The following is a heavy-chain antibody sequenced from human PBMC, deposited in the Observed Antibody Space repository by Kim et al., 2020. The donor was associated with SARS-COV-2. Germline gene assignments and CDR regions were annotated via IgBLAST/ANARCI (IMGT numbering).Heavy chain of an antibody. CDR2: ITYSSSNI. D-gene: IGHD3-16*01. CDR3: ARGGDTSTYDY. J-gene: IGHJ4*02. V-gene: IGHV3-48*04. CDR1: GFTFSGYS. Sequence: GGSLRLSCAASGFTFSGYSMDWVRQAPGKGLEWVAYITYSSSNIYYADSVKGRFTISRDNAKDSLFLQMNSLRAEDTAVYYCARGGDTSTYDYWGQGTLVTVSS.